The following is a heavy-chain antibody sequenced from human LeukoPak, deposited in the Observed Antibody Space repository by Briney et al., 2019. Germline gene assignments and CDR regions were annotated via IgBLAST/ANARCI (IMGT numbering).Heavy chain of an antibody. CDR1: GFTFSSYA. CDR3: AKEVPMVRGVIVSPHFDY. Sequence: GGSLRLSCAASGFTFSSYAMSWVRQTPRKGLEWVSAISGSGGSTYYADSVKGRFTISRDNSKNTLYLQMNSLRAEDTAVYYCAKEVPMVRGVIVSPHFDYWGQGTLVTVSS. D-gene: IGHD3-10*01. CDR2: ISGSGGST. J-gene: IGHJ4*02. V-gene: IGHV3-23*01.